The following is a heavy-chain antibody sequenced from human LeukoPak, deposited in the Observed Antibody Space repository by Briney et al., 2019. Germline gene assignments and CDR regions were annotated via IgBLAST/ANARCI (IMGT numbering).Heavy chain of an antibody. Sequence: GASLRLSCAASGFTFSSYAMSWVRQAPGKGLEWVSAISGSGGSTYYADSVKGRFTISRDNSKNTLYLQMNSLRAEDTAVYYCAKDSRGWLAYFDYWGQGTLVTVSS. J-gene: IGHJ4*02. CDR2: ISGSGGST. D-gene: IGHD6-19*01. CDR1: GFTFSSYA. CDR3: AKDSRGWLAYFDY. V-gene: IGHV3-23*01.